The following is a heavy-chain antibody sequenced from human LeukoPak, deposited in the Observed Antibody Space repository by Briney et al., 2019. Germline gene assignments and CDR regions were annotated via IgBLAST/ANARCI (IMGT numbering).Heavy chain of an antibody. V-gene: IGHV3-7*01. CDR1: GFTFSSYW. Sequence: GGSLRLSCAASGFTFSSYWMSWVRQAPGKGLEWVANIKQDGSEKYYVDSVKGRFTISRDNTKNSLYLQMNSLRAEDTAVYYCARGYCSGGSCFFDYWGQGTLVTVSS. J-gene: IGHJ4*02. CDR3: ARGYCSGGSCFFDY. CDR2: IKQDGSEK. D-gene: IGHD2-15*01.